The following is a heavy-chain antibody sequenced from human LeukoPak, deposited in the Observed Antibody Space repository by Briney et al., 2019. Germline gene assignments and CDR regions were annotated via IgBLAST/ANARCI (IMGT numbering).Heavy chain of an antibody. J-gene: IGHJ4*02. Sequence: GGSLRLSCAASGFSFSSYAMTWVRQAPGKGLEWVSSITSSGSTTYYADSVKGRFTISRDNSRNTLYLQMNSLRADDTAVYYCSGRGLRSFIDYWGQGTLVTVSS. V-gene: IGHV3-23*01. CDR3: SGRGLRSFIDY. CDR1: GFSFSSYA. CDR2: ITSSGSTT. D-gene: IGHD2-21*02.